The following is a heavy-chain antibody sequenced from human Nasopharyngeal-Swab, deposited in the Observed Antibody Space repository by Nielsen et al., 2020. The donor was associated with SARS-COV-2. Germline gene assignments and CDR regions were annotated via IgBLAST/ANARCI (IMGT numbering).Heavy chain of an antibody. CDR3: AKDARYGILANDAFDI. J-gene: IGHJ3*02. D-gene: IGHD3-9*01. Sequence: GGSLRLSCAASGFIFSDYSMNWVRQAPGKGLEWVSHISSSSSTIYYADSVKGRFTITRDNSKNTLYLQMNSLRAEDTAVYYCAKDARYGILANDAFDIWGQGTMVTVSS. CDR2: ISSSSSTI. V-gene: IGHV3-48*01. CDR1: GFIFSDYS.